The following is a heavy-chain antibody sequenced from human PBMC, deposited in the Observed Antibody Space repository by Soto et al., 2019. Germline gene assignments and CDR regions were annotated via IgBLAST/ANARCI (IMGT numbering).Heavy chain of an antibody. CDR2: IDYRGST. CDR3: ETRLYHSRGSYYVPY. J-gene: IGHJ4*02. D-gene: IGHD3-22*01. V-gene: IGHV4-39*01. Sequence: QLQLQESGPGLVKPSETLSLTCTVSAGSISSSSYFSGWIRQPPGQGLEWIGTIDYRGSTSYNPSLKSRVAIAIDTAKSQFSMTLSSVTAADTAVYYCETRLYHSRGSYYVPYWGQGNLVTVS. CDR1: AGSISSSSYF.